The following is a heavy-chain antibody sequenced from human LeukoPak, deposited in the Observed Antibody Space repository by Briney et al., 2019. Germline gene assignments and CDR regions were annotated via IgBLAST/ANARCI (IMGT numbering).Heavy chain of an antibody. CDR3: ARTTEGGYTYGYFYYYHVDV. V-gene: IGHV4-61*02. CDR1: GVSISSGSYY. D-gene: IGHD5-18*01. J-gene: IGHJ6*03. CDR2: IYTSGST. Sequence: SETLSLTCTVSGVSISSGSYYWSWIRQPAGKGLEWIGRIYTSGSTNYNPSLESRVTISVDTSKNQFSLKLSSVTAADTAVYYCARTTEGGYTYGYFYYYHVDVWGKGTTVTISS.